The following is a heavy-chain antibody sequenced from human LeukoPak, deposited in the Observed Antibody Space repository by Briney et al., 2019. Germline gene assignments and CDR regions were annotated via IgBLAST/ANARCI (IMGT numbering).Heavy chain of an antibody. J-gene: IGHJ6*03. CDR3: ARIGDYYYYYMDV. Sequence: GESLKISSKGSGYTFTSYWIGWVRQMPGKGLEWMGIIYPGDSDTRYSPSFQGQVTISADKSSSTAYLQWSSLKASDTAMYYCARIGDYYYYYMDVWGKGTTVTVSS. CDR2: IYPGDSDT. V-gene: IGHV5-51*01. CDR1: GYTFTSYW.